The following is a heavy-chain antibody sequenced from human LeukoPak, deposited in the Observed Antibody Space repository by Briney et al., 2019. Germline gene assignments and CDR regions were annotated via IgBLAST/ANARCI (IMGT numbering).Heavy chain of an antibody. D-gene: IGHD3-10*01. CDR3: AKTPYGSGSYYLDY. Sequence: GGSLRLSCAASGFTFSSYAMSWVRQASGKGLEWVSAISGSGGSTYYADSVKGRFTISRDNSKNTLYLQMNRLRAEDTAVYYCAKTPYGSGSYYLDYWGQGTLVTVSS. CDR1: GFTFSSYA. V-gene: IGHV3-23*01. J-gene: IGHJ4*02. CDR2: ISGSGGST.